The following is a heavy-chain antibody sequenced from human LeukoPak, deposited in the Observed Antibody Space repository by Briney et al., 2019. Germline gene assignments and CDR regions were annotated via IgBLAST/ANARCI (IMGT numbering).Heavy chain of an antibody. J-gene: IGHJ4*02. V-gene: IGHV4-59*08. CDR1: GGSISSYY. CDR3: ARDIPPDY. D-gene: IGHD5-12*01. CDR2: IYYSGST. Sequence: SETLSLTCTVSGGSISSYYWSWIRQPPGKGLEWIGYIYYSGSTNYNPSFKGRVTISINTSKNQFSLKLSSVTAADTAVYYCARDIPPDYWGQGTLVTVSS.